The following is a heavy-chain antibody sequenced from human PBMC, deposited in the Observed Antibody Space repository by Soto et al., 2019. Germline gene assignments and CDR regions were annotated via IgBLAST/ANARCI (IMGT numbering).Heavy chain of an antibody. CDR3: ASSGY. CDR1: GFTFSSYA. V-gene: IGHV3-30-3*01. J-gene: IGHJ4*02. CDR2: ISYDGSNK. Sequence: QVQLVESWGGVVQPGRSLRLSCAASGFTFSSYAMHWVRQAPGKGLEWVAVISYDGSNKYYADSVKGRFTISRDNSKNTLFLQMNSLRAEDTAVYYCASSGYWGQGTLVTVSS.